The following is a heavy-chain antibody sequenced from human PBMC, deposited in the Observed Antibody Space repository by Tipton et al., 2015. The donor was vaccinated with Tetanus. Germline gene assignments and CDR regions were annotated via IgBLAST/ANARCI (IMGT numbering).Heavy chain of an antibody. D-gene: IGHD6-19*01. CDR2: ISSSSSTI. J-gene: IGHJ4*02. CDR1: GFTFSSYS. Sequence: SLRLSCAASGFTFSSYSMNWVRQAPGKGLEWVSYISSSSSTIYYADSVKGRFTISRDNAKNSLYLQMNSLRSDDTAVYYCARVPTNPLAVDRPTDYWGQGTLVTVSS. CDR3: ARVPTNPLAVDRPTDY. V-gene: IGHV3-48*01.